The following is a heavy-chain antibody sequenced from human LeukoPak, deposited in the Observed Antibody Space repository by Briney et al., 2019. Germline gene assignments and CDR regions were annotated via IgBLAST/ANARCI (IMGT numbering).Heavy chain of an antibody. CDR3: AKGRVGIRGYFDY. J-gene: IGHJ4*02. D-gene: IGHD3-3*01. CDR1: GFTFSSYG. V-gene: IGHV3-30*18. CDR2: ISYDGSNK. Sequence: GRSLRLSCAASGFTFSSYGMHWVRQAPGKGLEWVAVISYDGSNKYYADSVKGRFTISRDNSKNTLYLQMNSLRAEDTAVYYCAKGRVGIRGYFDYWGQGTLVTVSS.